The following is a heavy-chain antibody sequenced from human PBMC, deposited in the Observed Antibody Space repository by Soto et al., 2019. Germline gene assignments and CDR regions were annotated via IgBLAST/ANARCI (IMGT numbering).Heavy chain of an antibody. J-gene: IGHJ4*02. CDR1: GYSFTSYW. Sequence: PGESLKISCKGSGYSFTSYWIGWVRQMPWKGLEWMGIIYPGDSDTRYSPSFQGQVTISADKSISTAYLQWSSLKASDTAMYYCARPGVVVPAAPETYDYWGQGTLVTVSS. CDR3: ARPGVVVPAAPETYDY. D-gene: IGHD2-2*01. CDR2: IYPGDSDT. V-gene: IGHV5-51*01.